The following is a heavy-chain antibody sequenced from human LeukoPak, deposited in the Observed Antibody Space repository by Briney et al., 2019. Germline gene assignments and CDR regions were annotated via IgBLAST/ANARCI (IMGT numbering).Heavy chain of an antibody. J-gene: IGHJ1*01. V-gene: IGHV1-2*02. CDR2: INPNSGGT. CDR3: ARDPKERDYYDSSGYYPQD. CDR1: GYTFTGYY. Sequence: ASVKVSCKASGYTFTGYYMHWVRQAPGQGLEWMGWINPNSGGTNYAQKFQGRVTMTRDTSISTAYMELSSLRSEDTAVYYCARDPKERDYYDSSGYYPQDWGQGTLVTVSS. D-gene: IGHD3-22*01.